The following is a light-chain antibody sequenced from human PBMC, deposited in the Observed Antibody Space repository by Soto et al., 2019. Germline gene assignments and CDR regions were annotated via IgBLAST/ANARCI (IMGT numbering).Light chain of an antibody. CDR3: QNYNWPPFP. V-gene: IGKV1-27*01. CDR2: AAS. J-gene: IGKJ3*01. CDR1: QGISSY. Sequence: DIQMTQSPSSLSASVGDRVTISCRASQGISSYLAWYQQKPGKAPRLLIYAASSLQSGVSFRFTGSGSGTDFTLTISSLQPEDVATYSCQNYNWPPFPFGPGTKVDIK.